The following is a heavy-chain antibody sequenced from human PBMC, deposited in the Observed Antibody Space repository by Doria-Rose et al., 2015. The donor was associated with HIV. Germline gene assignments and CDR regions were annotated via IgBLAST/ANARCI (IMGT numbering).Heavy chain of an antibody. Sequence: QITLKESGSVLVKPTETLTLTCTVSGVSLSSPGMGVSWIRQPPGTALEWLATIFSDDARSYKTSLKSRLTISRDTSKSQVVLSMTDMDPVDTATYYCARIKSSRWYHKYYFDFWGQGTLVIVSA. CDR2: IFSDDAR. V-gene: IGHV2-26*01. CDR1: GVSLSSPGMG. D-gene: IGHD6-13*01. CDR3: ARIKSSRWYHKYYFDF. J-gene: IGHJ4*02.